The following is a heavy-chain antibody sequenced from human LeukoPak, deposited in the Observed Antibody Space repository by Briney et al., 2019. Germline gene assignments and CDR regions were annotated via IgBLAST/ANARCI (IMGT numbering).Heavy chain of an antibody. CDR3: ARGGYCSSTSCYTTPSDY. J-gene: IGHJ4*02. D-gene: IGHD2-2*02. CDR1: GYTFTSYA. V-gene: IGHV1-69*13. CDR2: IIPIFGTA. Sequence: ASVKVSCKASGYTFTSYAISWVRQAPGQGLEWMGGIIPIFGTANYAQKFQGRVTITADESTSTAYMELSSLRSEDTAVYYCARGGYCSSTSCYTTPSDYWGQGTLVTVSS.